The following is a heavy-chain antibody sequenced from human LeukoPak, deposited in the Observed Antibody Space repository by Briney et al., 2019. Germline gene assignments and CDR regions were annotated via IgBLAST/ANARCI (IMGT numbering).Heavy chain of an antibody. CDR2: INPNSGGT. J-gene: IGHJ4*02. V-gene: IGHV1-2*02. D-gene: IGHD3-10*01. CDR1: GYTFTGYY. Sequence: ASVKVSCKASGYTFTGYYMHWVRQAPGQGLEWMGWINPNSGGTNYAQKFQGRVTMTRDTSISTAYMELSRLRSDDTAVYYCVRAKGLQHYGSGSAFDYWGQGTLVTVSS. CDR3: VRAKGLQHYGSGSAFDY.